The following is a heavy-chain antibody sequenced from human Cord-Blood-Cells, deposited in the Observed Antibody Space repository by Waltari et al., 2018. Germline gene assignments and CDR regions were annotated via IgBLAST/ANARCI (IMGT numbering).Heavy chain of an antibody. Sequence: QVQLVQSGAEVKKPGASVKVSCKASGFTFTSYAMHWVRQAPGQRLEWMGWINAGNGNTKYSQKFQGRVTITRDTSASTAYMELSSLRSEDTAVYYCARRGVFGVVINFDYWGQGTLVTVSS. D-gene: IGHD3-3*01. CDR2: INAGNGNT. CDR1: GFTFTSYA. J-gene: IGHJ4*02. CDR3: ARRGVFGVVINFDY. V-gene: IGHV1-3*01.